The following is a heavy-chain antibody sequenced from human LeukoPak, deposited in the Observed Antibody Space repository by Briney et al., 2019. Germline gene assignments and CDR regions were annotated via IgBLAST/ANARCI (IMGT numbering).Heavy chain of an antibody. V-gene: IGHV3-9*01. J-gene: IGHJ6*02. CDR3: AKDRGGYTVTTRPYYYYYGMDV. Sequence: PGRSLRLSCAASGFTFDDYAMHWVRQAPGKGLEWVSGISWNGGSIGYADSVKGRFTISRDNAKNSLYLQMNSLRAEDTALYYCAKDRGGYTVTTRPYYYYYGMDVWGQGTTVTVSS. D-gene: IGHD4-17*01. CDR1: GFTFDDYA. CDR2: ISWNGGSI.